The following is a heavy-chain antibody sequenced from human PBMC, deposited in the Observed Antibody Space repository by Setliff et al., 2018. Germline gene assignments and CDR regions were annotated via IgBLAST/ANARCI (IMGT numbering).Heavy chain of an antibody. CDR3: ARGTGDYYYCMDV. Sequence: ASVKVSCKASGYTFTDYGITWVRQAPGQGLEWMGWINPNSGGTNYAQKFQGRVTMTRDTSISTAYMELSRLRSDDTAVYYCARGTGDYYYCMDVWGKGTTVTVSS. CDR1: GYTFTDYG. D-gene: IGHD7-27*01. J-gene: IGHJ6*03. V-gene: IGHV1-2*02. CDR2: INPNSGGT.